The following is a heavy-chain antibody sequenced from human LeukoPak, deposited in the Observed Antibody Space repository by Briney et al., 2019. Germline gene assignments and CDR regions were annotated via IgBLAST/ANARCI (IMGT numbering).Heavy chain of an antibody. Sequence: GESLRISCKGSWCRFTTYWNTWGRQMPGKGLEWMGRIDPSDSYTNYSPSFQGHVTISADKSISTAYLQWSSLKDSDTAMYYCASDIHLGELSGYYYSGQGTLVTVSS. D-gene: IGHD3-16*02. CDR2: IDPSDSYT. V-gene: IGHV5-10-1*01. J-gene: IGHJ4*02. CDR1: WCRFTTYW. CDR3: ASDIHLGELSGYYY.